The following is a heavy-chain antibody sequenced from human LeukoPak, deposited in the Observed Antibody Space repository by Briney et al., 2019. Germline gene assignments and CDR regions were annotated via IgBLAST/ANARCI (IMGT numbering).Heavy chain of an antibody. V-gene: IGHV5-51*01. CDR1: GYRFTSYW. J-gene: IGHJ4*02. CDR3: ARSPPRLGYDYFDY. D-gene: IGHD7-27*01. Sequence: GESLKISYKGSGYRFTSYWIGWVRRMPGKGREGMGIIYPGDSDTRYSPSFQGQVTISADKSINTAYLQWSSLKASDTAMYYCARSPPRLGYDYFDYWGQGTLVTVSS. CDR2: IYPGDSDT.